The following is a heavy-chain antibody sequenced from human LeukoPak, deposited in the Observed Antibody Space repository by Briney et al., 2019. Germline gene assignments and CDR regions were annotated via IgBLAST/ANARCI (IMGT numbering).Heavy chain of an antibody. CDR3: ARAHYGSGSYYNGFDY. V-gene: IGHV1-2*02. D-gene: IGHD3-10*01. Sequence: ASVKVSCKASGYTFTGYYIHWVRQAPGQGLEWMGWINPNSGSTNYAQKFQGRVTMTRDTSISTAYMELSRLRSDDTAVYYCARAHYGSGSYYNGFDYWGQGTLVTVSS. CDR1: GYTFTGYY. CDR2: INPNSGST. J-gene: IGHJ4*02.